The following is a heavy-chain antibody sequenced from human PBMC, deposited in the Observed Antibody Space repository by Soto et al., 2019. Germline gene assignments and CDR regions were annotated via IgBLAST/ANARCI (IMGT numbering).Heavy chain of an antibody. J-gene: IGHJ4*02. V-gene: IGHV4-31*02. CDR2: IYYSGST. Sequence: SETLSLTCTVSGGSISRGGYYWSWIRQHPGKGLEWIGYIYYSGSTYYNPSLKSRVTISVDTSKNQFSLKLSSVTAADTAVYYCASLCSSSWYFDNGLDYWGQGTPVTVSS. CDR3: ASLCSSSWYFDNGLDY. D-gene: IGHD6-13*01. CDR1: GGSISRGGYY.